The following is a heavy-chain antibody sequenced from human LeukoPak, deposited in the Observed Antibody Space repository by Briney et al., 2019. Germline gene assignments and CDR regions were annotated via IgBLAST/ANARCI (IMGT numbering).Heavy chain of an antibody. CDR3: ARRWIFSYFDL. Sequence: SETLSLTCAVSGYSISSGYYWGWTRQPPGKGLEGIGSIYHSGSTYYNPSLKSRVTIQVDTSKNQFSLKLCSVTAAETVVCQCARRWIFSYFDLWGRGAMVTVSS. V-gene: IGHV4-38-2*01. D-gene: IGHD2-2*03. J-gene: IGHJ2*01. CDR1: GYSISSGYY. CDR2: IYHSGST.